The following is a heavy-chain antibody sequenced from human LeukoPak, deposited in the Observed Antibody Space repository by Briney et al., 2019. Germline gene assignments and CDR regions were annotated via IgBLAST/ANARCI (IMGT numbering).Heavy chain of an antibody. D-gene: IGHD3-22*01. CDR3: ARDDRFDGSGHYTAFDV. CDR1: GFTFTDFY. V-gene: IGHV3-11*05. CDR2: IGSSNGHI. Sequence: PGGSLRLSCAASGFTFTDFYMNWIRQAPGKGLEWISFIGSSNGHINWADSVKGRFTISRDNAKNSLFLQMNSLQDDDTAVYYCARDDRFDGSGHYTAFDVWGQGTMVTVSS. J-gene: IGHJ3*01.